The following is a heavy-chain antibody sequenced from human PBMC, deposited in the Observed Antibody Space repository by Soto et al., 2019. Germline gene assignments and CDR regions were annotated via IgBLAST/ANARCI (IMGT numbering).Heavy chain of an antibody. J-gene: IGHJ4*02. CDR1: GYSFTSYW. D-gene: IGHD3-10*01. CDR3: ARVYYGSGKGPPFDY. Sequence: GESLKISCKGSGYSFTSYWISWVRQMPGKGLEWMGRIDTSDSYTNYSPSFQGHVTISADKAISTAYLQWSSLKASDTAMYYCARVYYGSGKGPPFDYWGQGTLVTVSS. CDR2: IDTSDSYT. V-gene: IGHV5-10-1*01.